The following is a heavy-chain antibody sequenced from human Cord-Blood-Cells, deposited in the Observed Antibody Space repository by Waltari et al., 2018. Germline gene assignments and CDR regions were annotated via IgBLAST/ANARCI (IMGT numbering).Heavy chain of an antibody. CDR1: GYTFTGYY. Sequence: QVQLVQSGAEVKKPGASVKVSCKASGYTFTGYYMHWVRQAPGQGLEWMGRINPNSGGTNYAQKFQGRVTMTRDPSISTAYMELSRLRSDDTAVYYCARNYYIWTGYYTWFDPWGQGTLVTVAS. CDR2: INPNSGGT. CDR3: ARNYYIWTGYYTWFDP. V-gene: IGHV1-2*06. J-gene: IGHJ5*02. D-gene: IGHD3-9*01.